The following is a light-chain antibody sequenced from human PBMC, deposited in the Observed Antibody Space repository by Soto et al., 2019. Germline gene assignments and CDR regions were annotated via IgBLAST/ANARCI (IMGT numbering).Light chain of an antibody. Sequence: QSVLTQPPSVSGAPGQRVTISCTGSSSNIGAGYDVHWYQQVPGTAPKLLIYGNSNRPSGVPDRFSGSKSGTSASLAITGLQADDEADYYCQSYDSSLSGSGVFGTGTKVTVL. CDR1: SSNIGAGYD. V-gene: IGLV1-40*01. CDR3: QSYDSSLSGSGV. CDR2: GNS. J-gene: IGLJ1*01.